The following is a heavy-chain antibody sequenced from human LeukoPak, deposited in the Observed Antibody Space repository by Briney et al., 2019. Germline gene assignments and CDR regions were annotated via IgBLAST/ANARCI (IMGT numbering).Heavy chain of an antibody. Sequence: SVKVSCKASGGTFSSYAISWVRQAPGQGLEWMGGIIPIFGTANYAQKFQGRVTITADESTSTAYMELSSLRSEDTAVYYCASAGDSCSSTSCYVGWFDPWGQGTLVTVSS. CDR1: GGTFSSYA. V-gene: IGHV1-69*13. CDR3: ASAGDSCSSTSCYVGWFDP. J-gene: IGHJ5*02. D-gene: IGHD2-2*01. CDR2: IIPIFGTA.